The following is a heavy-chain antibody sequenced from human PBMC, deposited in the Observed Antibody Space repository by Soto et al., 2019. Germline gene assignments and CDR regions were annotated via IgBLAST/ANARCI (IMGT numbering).Heavy chain of an antibody. D-gene: IGHD3-3*01. CDR1: GFTFSSYG. J-gene: IGHJ4*01. V-gene: IGHV3-30*18. Sequence: LRLSCAASGFTFSSYGMHWVRQAPGKGLEWVAVISYDGRNKYYADFVKGRFTISRDNSKNTLYLQMDSLRAEDTAVYYCAKGSGSDFWSGYYFWGHGTLVTVSS. CDR3: AKGSGSDFWSGYYF. CDR2: ISYDGRNK.